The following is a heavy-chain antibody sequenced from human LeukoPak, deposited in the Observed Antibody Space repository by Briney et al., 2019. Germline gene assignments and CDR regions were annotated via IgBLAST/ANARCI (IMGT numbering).Heavy chain of an antibody. J-gene: IGHJ4*02. Sequence: PGGSLRLSCAASGFTVSSNYMAWVRQAPGKGLEWVSVIYDGGFTDYADSVKGRFTISRDNSKNTLYLQMNSLRAEDTAVYYCAKDVSQTYLFDYWGQGTLVTVSS. V-gene: IGHV3-66*01. CDR3: AKDVSQTYLFDY. CDR1: GFTVSSNY. D-gene: IGHD5/OR15-5a*01. CDR2: IYDGGFT.